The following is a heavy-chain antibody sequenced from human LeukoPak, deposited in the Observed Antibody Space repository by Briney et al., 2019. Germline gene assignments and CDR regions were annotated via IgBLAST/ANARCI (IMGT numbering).Heavy chain of an antibody. D-gene: IGHD3-10*01. CDR1: GYTLTELS. Sequence: ASVTVSCKVSGYTLTELSMHWVRQAPGEGLEWMGGFDPEDGETIYAQKFQGRVTMTEDTSTDTAYMELSSLRSEDTAVYYCATDSSSGSGSYYNYWGQGTLVTVSS. CDR2: FDPEDGET. J-gene: IGHJ4*02. V-gene: IGHV1-24*01. CDR3: ATDSSSGSGSYYNY.